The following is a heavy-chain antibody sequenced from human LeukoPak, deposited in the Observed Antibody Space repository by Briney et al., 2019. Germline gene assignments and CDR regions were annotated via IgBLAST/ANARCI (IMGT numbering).Heavy chain of an antibody. CDR1: GFTLSRYG. V-gene: IGHV3-30*18. J-gene: IGHJ4*02. CDR3: AKDGEYHGKWYF. CDR2: TSFDESYQ. D-gene: IGHD2-15*01. Sequence: GGSLRLSCAASGFTLSRYGMHWVRQAPGEGLEWVAVTSFDESYQYYADSVKGRFIISRDNSKNTLYLQMDSLRPEDTAVYYCAKDGEYHGKWYFWGQGTLVTVSS.